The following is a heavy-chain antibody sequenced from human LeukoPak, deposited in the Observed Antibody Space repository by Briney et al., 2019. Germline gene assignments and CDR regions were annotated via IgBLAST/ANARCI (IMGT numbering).Heavy chain of an antibody. V-gene: IGHV3-9*01. CDR3: ARNNAMDV. Sequence: PGRSLRLSCAASGFTFDDYAMHWVRQAPGKGLEWVSGISWNSGSIGYADSVKGRFTISRDNAKNSLYLQMNSLRAEDTALYYCARNNAMDVWGQGTTVIVSS. CDR2: ISWNSGSI. CDR1: GFTFDDYA. J-gene: IGHJ6*02.